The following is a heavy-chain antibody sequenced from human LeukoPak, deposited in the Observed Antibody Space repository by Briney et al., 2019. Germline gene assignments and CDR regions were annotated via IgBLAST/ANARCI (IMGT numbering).Heavy chain of an antibody. CDR2: IYYSGST. CDR3: AGHGSMVRGVLNWFDP. J-gene: IGHJ5*02. Sequence: SETLSLTCTVSGGSISSSSYYWGWIRQPPGKGLEWIGSIYYSGSTYYNPSLKSRVTISVDTSKNQFSLKLTSVTAADTTVYYCAGHGSMVRGVLNWFDPWGQGTLVTVSS. V-gene: IGHV4-39*01. D-gene: IGHD3-10*01. CDR1: GGSISSSSYY.